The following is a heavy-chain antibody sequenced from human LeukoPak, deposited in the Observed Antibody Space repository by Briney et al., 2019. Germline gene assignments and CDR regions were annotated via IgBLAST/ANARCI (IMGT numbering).Heavy chain of an antibody. Sequence: GGSLRLSCAASGFTFSSYSMNWVRQAPGKGLEWVSYISSSGSTIYYADSVKGRFTISRDNAKNSLYLQMNSLKTDDTAVYYCATEGFVYGYHAIDIWGQGTIVTVSS. V-gene: IGHV3-48*04. CDR1: GFTFSSYS. D-gene: IGHD5-18*01. CDR3: ATEGFVYGYHAIDI. J-gene: IGHJ3*02. CDR2: ISSSGSTI.